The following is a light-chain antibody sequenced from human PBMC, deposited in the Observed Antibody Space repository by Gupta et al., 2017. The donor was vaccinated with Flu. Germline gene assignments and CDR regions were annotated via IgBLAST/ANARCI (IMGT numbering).Light chain of an antibody. J-gene: IGKJ3*01. V-gene: IGKV1-39*01. CDR1: QRISSN. CDR3: LQGDSTPPS. CDR2: AGS. Sequence: PSSLSASVGDRVTITCRASQRISSNLNWYQHKTGKAPNLLIFAGSDLQSGVPSRFSDSGSGTDFTLTISRLQAEDFATYDCLQGDSTPPSFGPGTKLEI.